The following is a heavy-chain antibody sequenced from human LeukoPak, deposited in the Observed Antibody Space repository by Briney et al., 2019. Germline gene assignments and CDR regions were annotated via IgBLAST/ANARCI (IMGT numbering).Heavy chain of an antibody. CDR2: IYYSGST. Sequence: SETLSLTCTVSGGSISSSSYYWGWIRQPPGKGLEWIGSIYYSGSTYYNPSLKSRVTISVDTSKNQFSLKLSSVTAADTAVYYCARPPIFGAWYYFDYWGQGTLVTVSS. D-gene: IGHD3-3*01. V-gene: IGHV4-39*01. CDR1: GGSISSSSYY. CDR3: ARPPIFGAWYYFDY. J-gene: IGHJ4*02.